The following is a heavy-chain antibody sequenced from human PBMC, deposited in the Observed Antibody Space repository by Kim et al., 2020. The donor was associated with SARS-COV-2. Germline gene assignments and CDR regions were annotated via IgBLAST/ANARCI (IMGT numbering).Heavy chain of an antibody. CDR2: INHSGST. D-gene: IGHD6-13*01. Sequence: SETLSLTCAVYGGSFSGYYWSWIRQPPGKGLEWIGEINHSGSTNYNPSLKSRVTISVDTSKNQFSLKLSSVTAADTAVYYCARGAAAAVYYYYGMDVWGQGTTVTVSS. V-gene: IGHV4-34*01. J-gene: IGHJ6*02. CDR1: GGSFSGYY. CDR3: ARGAAAAVYYYYGMDV.